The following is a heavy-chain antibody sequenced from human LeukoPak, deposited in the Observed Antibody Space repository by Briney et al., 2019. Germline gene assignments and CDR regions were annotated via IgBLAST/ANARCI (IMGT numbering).Heavy chain of an antibody. D-gene: IGHD3-22*01. Sequence: GGSLRLSCAASGFTFSSYSMNWVRQAPGKGLEWVSYISSSSTIYYADSVKGRFTISRDDAKISLYLQMNSLRDEDTAVYYCARGTYDFGYWGQGTLVTVSS. J-gene: IGHJ4*02. CDR2: ISSSSTI. CDR3: ARGTYDFGY. CDR1: GFTFSSYS. V-gene: IGHV3-48*02.